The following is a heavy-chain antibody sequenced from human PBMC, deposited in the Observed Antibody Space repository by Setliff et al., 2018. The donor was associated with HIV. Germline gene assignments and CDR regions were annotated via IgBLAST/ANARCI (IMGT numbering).Heavy chain of an antibody. CDR1: SASIISHY. CDR3: ARLEPNYYYYYMDV. CDR2: IYYSGNT. D-gene: IGHD1-1*01. V-gene: IGHV4-59*11. J-gene: IGHJ6*03. Sequence: SETLSLTCTVSSASIISHYWSWIRQPPGKGLEWIGYIYYSGNTNYSPSLKSRVTISIDTSKNQFSLKLTSVTAADTAVYYCARLEPNYYYYYMDVWGKGTTVTVSS.